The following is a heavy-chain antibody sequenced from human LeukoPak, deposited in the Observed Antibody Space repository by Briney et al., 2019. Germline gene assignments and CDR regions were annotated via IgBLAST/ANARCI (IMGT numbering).Heavy chain of an antibody. CDR3: ARDREGSGYDHDY. V-gene: IGHV3-7*01. J-gene: IGHJ4*02. D-gene: IGHD5-12*01. CDR2: IKQDGSEK. CDR1: GFTFSSYW. Sequence: QPGGSLRLSCAGSGFTFSSYWMSWVRQAPGKGLEWVANIKQDGSEKYYADSVKGRFTISRDNAKNSLYLQMNSLRAEDTAVYYCARDREGSGYDHDYWGQGTLVTVSS.